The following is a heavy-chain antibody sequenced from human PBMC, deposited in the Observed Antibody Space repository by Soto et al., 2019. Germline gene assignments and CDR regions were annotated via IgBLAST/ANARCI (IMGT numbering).Heavy chain of an antibody. D-gene: IGHD6-13*01. J-gene: IGHJ6*02. CDR1: RDSVSSNSAA. V-gene: IGHV6-1*01. Sequence: SQTLSLTCAISRDSVSSNSAAWNWIRQSPSRGLEWLGRTYYRSKWYNDYAVSVKSRITINPDTSKNQFSLQLNSVTPEDTAVYYCARDFRSGSWYNYYYGMDVWGQGTTVTVSS. CDR2: TYYRSKWYN. CDR3: ARDFRSGSWYNYYYGMDV.